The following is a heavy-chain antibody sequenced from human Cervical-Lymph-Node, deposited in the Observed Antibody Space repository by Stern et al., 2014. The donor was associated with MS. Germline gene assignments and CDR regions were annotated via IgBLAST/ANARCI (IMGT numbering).Heavy chain of an antibody. V-gene: IGHV3-30*18. CDR2: ISYDGSNK. CDR1: GFTFSSYG. Sequence: VHLVESGGGVVQPGRSLRLSCAASGFTFSSYGMHWVRQAPGKGLEWVAVISYDGSNKYYADSVKGRFTISRDNSKNTLYLQMNSLRAEDTAVYYCAKADSSSWYLEYYYGMDVWGQGTTVTVSS. CDR3: AKADSSSWYLEYYYGMDV. D-gene: IGHD6-13*01. J-gene: IGHJ6*02.